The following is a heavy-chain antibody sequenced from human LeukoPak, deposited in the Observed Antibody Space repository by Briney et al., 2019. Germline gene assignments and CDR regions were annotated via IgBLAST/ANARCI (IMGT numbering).Heavy chain of an antibody. J-gene: IGHJ6*03. D-gene: IGHD3-22*01. CDR1: GYTFTGYY. CDR2: INPNSGGT. V-gene: IGHV1-2*02. CDR3: ARDWKYYYDSSGSTRPRGLGYYMDV. Sequence: ASVKVSCKASGYTFTGYYMHWVRQAPGQGLEWMGWINPNSGGTNYAQKFQGRVTMTRDMSTSTVYMGLSSLRSEDTAVYYCARDWKYYYDSSGSTRPRGLGYYMDVWGKGTTVTVSS.